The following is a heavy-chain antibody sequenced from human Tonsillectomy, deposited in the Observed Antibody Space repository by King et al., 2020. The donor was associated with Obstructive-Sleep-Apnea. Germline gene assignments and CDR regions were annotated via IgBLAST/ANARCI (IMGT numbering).Heavy chain of an antibody. CDR2: IKEDGSEK. D-gene: IGHD3-22*01. V-gene: IGHV3-7*01. CDR1: GFTFSNYW. CDR3: ASAYDSIGYYGYLQH. J-gene: IGHJ1*01. Sequence: VQLVESGGGLVQPGGSLRLSCEAAGFTFSNYWMTWVRQAPGKGLEWVANIKEDGSEKFYVDSVKGRFTISRDNAKNSLFLQMSSLRAEDTAVYYCASAYDSIGYYGYLQHWGQGTLVTVSS.